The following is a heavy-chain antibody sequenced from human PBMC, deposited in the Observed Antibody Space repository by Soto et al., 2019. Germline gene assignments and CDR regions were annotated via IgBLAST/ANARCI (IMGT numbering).Heavy chain of an antibody. CDR1: GYPFTSYH. D-gene: IGHD6-19*01. CDR2: MYPDSGST. J-gene: IGHJ5*02. V-gene: IGHV1-8*01. Sequence: QVQLVQSGAEVKKPGASVKVSCKPSGYPFTSYHVNWVRQAPGQGLEWMGWMYPDSGSTDYALKFQGRLTMTRNTSMSTASLELCSLPSEDTAIYHFARGRFISKGYDSGWYIAHWGQGTQVIVSS. CDR3: ARGRFISKGYDSGWYIAH.